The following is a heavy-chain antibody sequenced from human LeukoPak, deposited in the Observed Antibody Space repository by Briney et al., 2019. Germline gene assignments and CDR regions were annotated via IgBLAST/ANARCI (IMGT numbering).Heavy chain of an antibody. CDR2: ISSTSRTI. CDR3: TRDLMDYDVSTGLDHYLMDV. CDR1: GFPFSGFG. V-gene: IGHV3-48*01. D-gene: IGHD3-9*01. J-gene: IGHJ6*02. Sequence: GGSLRLSCAASGFPFSGFGMNWVRQPPGRGLECLSYISSTSRTIYYGASMKGRFTISRDNARNSLYLQMTSLRAEDTAVYYCTRDLMDYDVSTGLDHYLMDVWGQGTTVTVSS.